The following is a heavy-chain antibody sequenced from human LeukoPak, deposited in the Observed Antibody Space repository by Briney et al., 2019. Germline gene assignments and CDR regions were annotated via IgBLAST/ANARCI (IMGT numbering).Heavy chain of an antibody. CDR3: AGYYYDSSRGFDL. V-gene: IGHV3-20*01. Sequence: GGSLRLSCAASGFKFDDYGMSWVRQAPGKGLEWVCDINWNGAWTGYADSVKGRFTISRDNAKNSLYLQMNSLRAEDTALYHCAGYYYDSSRGFDLWGQGTLVTVSA. J-gene: IGHJ5*02. CDR1: GFKFDDYG. CDR2: INWNGAWT. D-gene: IGHD3-22*01.